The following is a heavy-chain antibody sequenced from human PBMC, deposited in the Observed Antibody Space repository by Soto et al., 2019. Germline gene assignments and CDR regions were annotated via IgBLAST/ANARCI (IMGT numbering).Heavy chain of an antibody. V-gene: IGHV3-21*01. CDR1: GFTFGTHS. Sequence: GGSLRLSCAVSGFTFGTHSMNWVRQAPGKGLEWVSSISHSSSYIYYADSVTGRFTISRDNAKNSLYLQMNSLRAEDTAVYYCARVGFGEFPYYYYYAMDVWGQGTPVTVSS. D-gene: IGHD3-10*01. CDR3: ARVGFGEFPYYYYYAMDV. J-gene: IGHJ6*02. CDR2: ISHSSSYI.